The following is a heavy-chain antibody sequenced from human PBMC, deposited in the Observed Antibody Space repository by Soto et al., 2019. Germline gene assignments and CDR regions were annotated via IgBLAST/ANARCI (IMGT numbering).Heavy chain of an antibody. Sequence: GASVKVSCTTSGYTFTSYAIHWVRQAPGQRLEWMGWINADNGDTKYSQKFSGRVTITRDTSANTAFMELSSLRSEDTAMYYCARELQGLYYFDFWGQGTLVTVSS. CDR3: ARELQGLYYFDF. CDR1: GYTFTSYA. V-gene: IGHV1-3*01. D-gene: IGHD4-4*01. J-gene: IGHJ4*02. CDR2: INADNGDT.